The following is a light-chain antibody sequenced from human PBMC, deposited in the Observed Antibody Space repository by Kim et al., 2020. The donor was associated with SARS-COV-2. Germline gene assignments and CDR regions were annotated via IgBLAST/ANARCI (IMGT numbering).Light chain of an antibody. CDR2: SNN. J-gene: IGLJ1*01. V-gene: IGLV1-44*01. CDR3: AAWDDSLNGYV. CDR1: SSTSGSNT. Sequence: GQGVTISCSGSSSTSGSNTVNWYQHLPGTAPKLLIYSNNQRPSGVPDRFSGSKSGTSASLAISGLQSEDEADYYCAAWDDSLNGYVFGTGTKVTVL.